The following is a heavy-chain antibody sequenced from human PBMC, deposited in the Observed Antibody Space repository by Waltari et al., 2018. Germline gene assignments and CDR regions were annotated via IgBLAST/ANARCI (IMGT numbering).Heavy chain of an antibody. CDR1: GGSISSGDYY. CDR2: IYYSGST. Sequence: QVQLQESGPGLVKPSQTLSLTCTVSGGSISSGDYYWSWIRQPPGKGLEWIGYIYYSGSTYHNPSLKSRVTISVDTSKNQFSLKLSSVTAADTAVYYCARDLGYYDSAFDYWGQGTLVTVSS. V-gene: IGHV4-30-4*08. CDR3: ARDLGYYDSAFDY. J-gene: IGHJ4*02. D-gene: IGHD3-22*01.